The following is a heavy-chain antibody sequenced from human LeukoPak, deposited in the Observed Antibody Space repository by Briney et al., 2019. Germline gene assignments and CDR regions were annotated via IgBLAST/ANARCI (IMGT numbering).Heavy chain of an antibody. V-gene: IGHV3-7*01. CDR2: IKQDGSEK. CDR1: GFTFSSYW. CDR3: ARISTVKYYDFWSGQTEWYYFDY. J-gene: IGHJ4*02. D-gene: IGHD3-3*01. Sequence: PGGSLRLSCAASGFTFSSYWMSWVRQAPGKGLEWVANIKQDGSEKYYVDSVKGRFTISRDNAKNSLYLQMNSLRAEDTAVYYCARISTVKYYDFWSGQTEWYYFDYWGQGTLVTVSS.